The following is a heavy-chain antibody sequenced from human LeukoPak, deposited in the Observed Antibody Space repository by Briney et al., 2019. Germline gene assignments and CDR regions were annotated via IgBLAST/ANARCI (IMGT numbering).Heavy chain of an antibody. CDR2: IYPGDSDT. Sequence: GESLKISCKGSGYSFTSYWIGWVRQMPGKGLEWMGIIYPGDSDTRYSPSFQGQVTISADKSISTAYLQWSSLKASDTAMYYCARPSYRFNCSSTSCFTGYYYYYGMDVWGQGTTVTVSS. CDR1: GYSFTSYW. CDR3: ARPSYRFNCSSTSCFTGYYYYYGMDV. J-gene: IGHJ6*02. V-gene: IGHV5-51*01. D-gene: IGHD2-2*01.